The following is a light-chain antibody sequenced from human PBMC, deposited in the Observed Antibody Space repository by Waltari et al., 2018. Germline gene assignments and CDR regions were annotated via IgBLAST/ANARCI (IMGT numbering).Light chain of an antibody. Sequence: QSVLTQPPSASGTPGQRDTLSCSGSSPNIGRNYVYWYQQLPGTAPKLLIYRNNQRPLGVPDRFTVPKSGTSAPLAISGLRSEDETDYYCAAWDDGLSGYVVFGGGTKLTVL. J-gene: IGLJ2*01. CDR2: RNN. CDR1: SPNIGRNY. V-gene: IGLV1-47*01. CDR3: AAWDDGLSGYVV.